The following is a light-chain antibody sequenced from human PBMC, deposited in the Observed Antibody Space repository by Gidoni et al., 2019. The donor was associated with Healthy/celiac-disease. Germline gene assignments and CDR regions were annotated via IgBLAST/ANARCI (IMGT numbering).Light chain of an antibody. J-gene: IGLJ1*01. CDR2: QDT. CDR1: KLGDKY. Sequence: SYELTQPPSMSVSPGQTASITCSGDKLGDKYAFWYQQKPGQSPVLVIYQDTKRPSGIPERFSGSNSGNTATLTISGTQAMDEADYYCQTWDSNTGVFGTGTKVTVL. CDR3: QTWDSNTGV. V-gene: IGLV3-1*01.